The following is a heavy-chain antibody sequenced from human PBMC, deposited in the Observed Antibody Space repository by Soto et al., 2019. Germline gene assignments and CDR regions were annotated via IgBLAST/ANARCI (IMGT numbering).Heavy chain of an antibody. CDR2: IYYSGST. D-gene: IGHD2-15*01. CDR1: GASISPYF. V-gene: IGHV4-59*01. J-gene: IGHJ3*02. Sequence: SETLSLTCTVSGASISPYFWSWIRQPPGKGLKWIGHIYYSGSTDYNPSIESRVTISTDTSKNKLSLRLSFVAVADTAVYYCARELVVAATPRAFDIWGQGTVVT. CDR3: ARELVVAATPRAFDI.